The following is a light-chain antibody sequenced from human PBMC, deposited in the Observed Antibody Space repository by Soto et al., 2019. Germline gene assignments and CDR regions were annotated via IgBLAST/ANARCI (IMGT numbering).Light chain of an antibody. CDR2: GVG. J-gene: IGLJ1*01. Sequence: QSVLTQPASVSGSPGQSITISCTGTSSDVGGYNSVSWYQHHPGKAPKLILYGVGDRPSGVSYRFSGSKSGNTASLTISGLQAAYEADYFCSSYTSSMTNVFGSGTKVTVL. CDR3: SSYTSSMTNV. CDR1: SSDVGGYNS. V-gene: IGLV2-14*03.